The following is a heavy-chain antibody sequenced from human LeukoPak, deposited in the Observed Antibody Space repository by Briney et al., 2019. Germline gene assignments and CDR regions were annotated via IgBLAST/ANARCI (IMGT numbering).Heavy chain of an antibody. CDR3: ACGLTSSGWSN. J-gene: IGHJ4*02. D-gene: IGHD6-19*01. Sequence: PGGSLRLSCAASGFTFSSYAMHWVRQAPGKGLEWVAVISYDGCNKYYADSVKGRFTISRDNSKNTLYLQMNSLRAEDTAVYYCACGLTSSGWSNWGQGTLVTVSS. CDR1: GFTFSSYA. CDR2: ISYDGCNK. V-gene: IGHV3-30-3*01.